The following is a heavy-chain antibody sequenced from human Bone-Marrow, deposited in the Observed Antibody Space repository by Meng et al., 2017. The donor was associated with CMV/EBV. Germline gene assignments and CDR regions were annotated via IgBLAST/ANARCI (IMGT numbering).Heavy chain of an antibody. CDR1: DFPFTRYC. V-gene: IGHV1-46*01. D-gene: IGHD4-23*01. J-gene: IGHJ4*02. CDR3: ARDLDWRPYGGNLGY. Sequence: SDFPFTRYCMHWVRPAPGQGLAWMGIINPSGGSTSYAQKFQGRVTMTTDTSTSTAYMELRSLRSDDTAVYYCARDLDWRPYGGNLGYWGQGTLVTVSS. CDR2: INPSGGST.